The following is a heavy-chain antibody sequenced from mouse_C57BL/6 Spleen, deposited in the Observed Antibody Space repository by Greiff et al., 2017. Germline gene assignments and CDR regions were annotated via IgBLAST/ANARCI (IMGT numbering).Heavy chain of an antibody. Sequence: EVQLVESGGGLVQPGGSLKLSCAASGFTFSDYYMYWVRQTPEKRLEWVAYISNGGGSTYYPDTVKGRFTISRDNAKNTLYLQMSRLKSEDTAMYYCARWNGNWRYFDYWGQGTTLTVSS. CDR1: GFTFSDYY. D-gene: IGHD2-1*01. J-gene: IGHJ2*01. CDR2: ISNGGGST. CDR3: ARWNGNWRYFDY. V-gene: IGHV5-12*01.